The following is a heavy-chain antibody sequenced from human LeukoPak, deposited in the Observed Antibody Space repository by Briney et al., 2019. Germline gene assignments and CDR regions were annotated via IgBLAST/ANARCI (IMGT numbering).Heavy chain of an antibody. Sequence: SVKVSCKASGGTFSSYAISWVRQAPGQGLEWMGGIIPIFGTANYAQKFQGRVTITADESTSTAYMELSSLRSEDTAVYYCAKGGVVVVPAAPDDAFDIWGQGTMVTVSS. D-gene: IGHD2-2*01. CDR1: GGTFSSYA. CDR3: AKGGVVVVPAAPDDAFDI. CDR2: IIPIFGTA. V-gene: IGHV1-69*13. J-gene: IGHJ3*02.